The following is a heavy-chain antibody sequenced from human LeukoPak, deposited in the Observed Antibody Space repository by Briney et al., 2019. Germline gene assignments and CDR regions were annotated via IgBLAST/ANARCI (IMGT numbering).Heavy chain of an antibody. J-gene: IGHJ4*02. CDR2: INHSGST. CDR3: ARGGGSGWYLDY. CDR1: GGSFSGYY. Sequence: SETLSLTCAVYGGSFSGYYWSWIRQPPGKGLEWIGEINHSGSTNYNPSLKSRVTISVDTSKNQFSLKLSSVTAADTAVYYCARGGGSGWYLDYWGQGGLVTVSS. V-gene: IGHV4-34*01. D-gene: IGHD6-19*01.